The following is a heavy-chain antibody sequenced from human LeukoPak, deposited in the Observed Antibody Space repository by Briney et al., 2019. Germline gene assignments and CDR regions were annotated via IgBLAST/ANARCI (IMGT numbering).Heavy chain of an antibody. Sequence: PSETLSLTCAVYGGSFSGYYWSWIRQPPGKGLEWIGEINHSGSTNYNPSLKSRVTISVDTSKNQFSLKLSSVTAADTAVYYCAKHYMGSSYNHGLDCWGQGTLVIVSS. D-gene: IGHD3-10*01. V-gene: IGHV4-34*01. CDR3: AKHYMGSSYNHGLDC. J-gene: IGHJ4*02. CDR2: INHSGST. CDR1: GGSFSGYY.